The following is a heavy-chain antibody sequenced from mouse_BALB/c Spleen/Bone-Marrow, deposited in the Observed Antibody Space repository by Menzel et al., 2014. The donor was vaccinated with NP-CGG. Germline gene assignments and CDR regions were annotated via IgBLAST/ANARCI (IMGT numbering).Heavy chain of an antibody. D-gene: IGHD1-1*01. Sequence: VQLQQSGPGLVAPSQSLSITCTVSGFSLTGYGVNWVRQPPGKGLEWLGMIWGDGRTDYNSALKSRLSISKDNSKSQVFLKMNSQQTDDTARYYCARHYGSNYYAMDYWGQGTSVTVSS. CDR3: ARHYGSNYYAMDY. V-gene: IGHV2-6-7*01. CDR1: GFSLTGYG. J-gene: IGHJ4*01. CDR2: IWGDGRT.